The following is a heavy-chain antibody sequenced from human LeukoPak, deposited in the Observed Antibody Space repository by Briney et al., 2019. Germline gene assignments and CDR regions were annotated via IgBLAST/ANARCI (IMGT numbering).Heavy chain of an antibody. Sequence: GGSLRLSCAASGFTFSSYEMNWVRQAPGKGLEWVSYISSSGSTIYYADSVKGRFTISRDNAKNSLYLQMNSLRAEDTAVYYCAELGVTMIGGVWGKGTTVTISS. V-gene: IGHV3-48*03. CDR1: GFTFSSYE. D-gene: IGHD3-10*02. CDR3: AELGVTMIGGV. CDR2: ISSSGSTI. J-gene: IGHJ6*04.